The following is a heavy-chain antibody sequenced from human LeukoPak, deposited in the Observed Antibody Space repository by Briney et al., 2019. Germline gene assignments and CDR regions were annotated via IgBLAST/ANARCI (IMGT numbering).Heavy chain of an antibody. D-gene: IGHD3-16*02. CDR1: ASAFTFYS. CDR2: ISAYNVNT. J-gene: IGHJ4*02. V-gene: IGHV1-18*01. Sequence: AAVKVSLSASASAFTFYSISLMRQAPGQGLEWMGWISAYNVNTNDAQKLQGRVTMTTDTSTTTAYMELRRLRSDDTDVYYSARYGVSVPGVGSDGWGQVTLVTASS. CDR3: ARYGVSVPGVGSDG.